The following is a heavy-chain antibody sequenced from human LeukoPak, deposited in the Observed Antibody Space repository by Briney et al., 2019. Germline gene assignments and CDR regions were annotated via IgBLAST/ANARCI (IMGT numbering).Heavy chain of an antibody. CDR3: ATFDYYDSRGADY. Sequence: GGSLRLSCAASGFTFSIYAMSWVRQAPGKGLEWVSAISGSGGSTYYADSVKGRFTISRDNSKNTLYLQMNSLRAEDTAVYYRATFDYYDSRGADYWGQGTLVTVSS. V-gene: IGHV3-23*01. CDR1: GFTFSIYA. CDR2: ISGSGGST. J-gene: IGHJ4*02. D-gene: IGHD3-22*01.